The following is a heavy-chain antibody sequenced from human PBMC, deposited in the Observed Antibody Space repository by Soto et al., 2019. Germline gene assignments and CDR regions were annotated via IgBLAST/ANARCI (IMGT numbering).Heavy chain of an antibody. CDR1: GFTFSSYG. J-gene: IGHJ5*02. Sequence: HVQLVESGGGVVQPGRSLRLSCAASGFTFSSYGMHWVRQAPGKGLEWVAVIWYDGSNKYYTDSVKGRFTISRDNSKNTLHLQMNSLRADDTAVYYCAREHEINNWFDPWGQGTLVTVSS. CDR2: IWYDGSNK. V-gene: IGHV3-33*01. D-gene: IGHD3-16*01. CDR3: AREHEINNWFDP.